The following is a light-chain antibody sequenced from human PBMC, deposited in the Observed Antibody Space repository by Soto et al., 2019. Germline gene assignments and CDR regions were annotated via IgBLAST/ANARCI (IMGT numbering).Light chain of an antibody. CDR3: LLSYSGASWV. CDR2: DTS. CDR1: TGAVTSGHY. Sequence: QAVVTQEPSLTVSPGGTGTLTCGSSTGAVTSGHYPYWFQQKPGQAPRTLIYDTSNKHSWTPARFSGSLLGGKAALTLSGAQPEDEAEYYCLLSYSGASWVFGGGTKLTVL. J-gene: IGLJ2*01. V-gene: IGLV7-46*01.